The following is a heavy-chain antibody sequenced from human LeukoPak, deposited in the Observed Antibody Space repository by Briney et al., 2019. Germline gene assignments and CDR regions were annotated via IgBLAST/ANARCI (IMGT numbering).Heavy chain of an antibody. D-gene: IGHD2-2*01. V-gene: IGHV1-2*02. CDR1: GYTFTGYY. J-gene: IGHJ4*02. Sequence: ASVKVSCKASGYTFTGYYMHWVRQAPGQGLGWMGWINPNSGGTNYAQKFQGRVTMTRDTSISTAYMELSRLRSDDTAVYYCAREALGVVPAAINYWGQGTLVTVSS. CDR3: AREALGVVPAAINY. CDR2: INPNSGGT.